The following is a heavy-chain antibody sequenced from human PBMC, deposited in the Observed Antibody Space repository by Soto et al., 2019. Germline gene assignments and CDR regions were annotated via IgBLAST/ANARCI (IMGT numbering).Heavy chain of an antibody. CDR3: VKDIRGRGSYYYYYGMDV. Sequence: GGSLRLSCDASGFTFDDYALHWVRQAPGKGLEMVSGISRNSANMNYADSVKARFTISRDNAKNSLSLQMNSLREEDTALYYCVKDIRGRGSYYYYYGMDVWGQGTTVTVSS. CDR1: GFTFDDYA. D-gene: IGHD3-16*01. V-gene: IGHV3-9*01. CDR2: ISRNSANM. J-gene: IGHJ6*02.